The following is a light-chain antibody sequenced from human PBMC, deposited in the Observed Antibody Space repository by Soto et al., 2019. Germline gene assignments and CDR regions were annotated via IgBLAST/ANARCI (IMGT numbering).Light chain of an antibody. V-gene: IGLV2-23*01. CDR1: SSDFGSYKL. CDR3: FSFTSTNTQV. CDR2: ETS. Sequence: QSVLTQPASVSGSPGQSVTISCTGTSSDFGSYKLVSWYQHHPGKVPKVIIYETSQRPSGVSDRFSGSKSGNTASLTISGLQAEDEADYYCFSFTSTNTQVFGSGTKGTVL. J-gene: IGLJ1*01.